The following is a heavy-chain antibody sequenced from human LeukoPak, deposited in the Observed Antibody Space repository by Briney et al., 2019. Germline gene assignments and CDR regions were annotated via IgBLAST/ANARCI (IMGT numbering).Heavy chain of an antibody. CDR3: ARDQFYAFDI. V-gene: IGHV3-48*02. CDR1: GFTFSSYY. CDR2: ISRSSSTI. Sequence: GGSLRLSCAGSGFTFSSYYMIWVRQAPGKGLEWVSYISRSSSTIYYADSVKGRFTISRDNAKNSLYLQMNSLRDEDTAVYYCARDQFYAFDIWGQGTMDTVSS. J-gene: IGHJ3*02.